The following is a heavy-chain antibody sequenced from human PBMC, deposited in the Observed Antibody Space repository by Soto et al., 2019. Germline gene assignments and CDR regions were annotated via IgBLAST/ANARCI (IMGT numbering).Heavy chain of an antibody. J-gene: IGHJ6*02. V-gene: IGHV1-2*04. CDR2: INPNSGGT. CDR3: ARGSRSSWTPPNIVLVPAAMPDYYYCGMDV. D-gene: IGHD2-2*01. CDR1: GYTFTGYY. Sequence: ASVKVSCKASGYTFTGYYMHWVRQAPGQGLEWMGWINPNSGGTNYAQKFQGWVTMTRDTSISTAYMELSRLRSDDTAVYYCARGSRSSWTPPNIVLVPAAMPDYYYCGMDVWGQGTTVTVSS.